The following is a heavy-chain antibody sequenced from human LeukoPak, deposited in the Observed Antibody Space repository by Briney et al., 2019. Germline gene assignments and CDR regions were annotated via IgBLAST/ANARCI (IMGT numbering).Heavy chain of an antibody. D-gene: IGHD3-3*01. J-gene: IGHJ4*02. CDR3: AREGPDYYDFWSGYYGAFDY. Sequence: SQTLSLTCAISGDSVSSNSAAWNWIRQSPSRGLEWLGRTYYRSKWYNDYAVSVKSRITINPDTSKNQFSLQLNSVTPEDTAVYYCAREGPDYYDFWSGYYGAFDYWGQGTLVTVSS. V-gene: IGHV6-1*01. CDR2: TYYRSKWYN. CDR1: GDSVSSNSAA.